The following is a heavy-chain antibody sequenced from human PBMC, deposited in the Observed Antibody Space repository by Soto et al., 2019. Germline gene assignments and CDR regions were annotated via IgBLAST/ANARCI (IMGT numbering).Heavy chain of an antibody. Sequence: TLSLTCTVSGGSISRGGYYWSWIRQHPGKGLEWIVYIYYSGSTYYNPSLKSRVTISVDTSKNQFSLKLSSVAAADTAVYYCAVQIVVVPAAIRGDNNWFDPWGQGTLVTVSS. CDR2: IYYSGST. CDR1: GGSISRGGYY. V-gene: IGHV4-31*03. J-gene: IGHJ5*02. D-gene: IGHD2-2*01. CDR3: AVQIVVVPAAIRGDNNWFDP.